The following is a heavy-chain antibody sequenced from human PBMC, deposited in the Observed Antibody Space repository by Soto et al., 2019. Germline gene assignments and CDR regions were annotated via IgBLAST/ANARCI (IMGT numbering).Heavy chain of an antibody. D-gene: IGHD3-10*01. Sequence: ASVKVSCKAIGYSFTSHYMHWVRQAPGQGLEWMGTIYPGGVNIGYTQKFKGRFTISRDTSKNTVYFQMNSLRAEDTAVYYCARSTLVRGIIGGRLDYWGQGTPVTVSS. CDR3: ARSTLVRGIIGGRLDY. CDR1: GYSFTSHY. CDR2: IYPGGVNI. J-gene: IGHJ4*02. V-gene: IGHV1-46*01.